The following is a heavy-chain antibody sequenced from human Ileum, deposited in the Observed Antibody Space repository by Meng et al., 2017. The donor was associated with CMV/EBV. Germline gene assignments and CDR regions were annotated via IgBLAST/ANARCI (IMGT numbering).Heavy chain of an antibody. V-gene: IGHV4-4*07. CDR2: ISSSGSI. D-gene: IGHD6-19*01. J-gene: IGHJ4*02. CDR3: ARAEADTGNFEY. Sequence: QVQLQESGPGLEKPSETLSLTCTVTDGSISYYYWSWIRQSADKGLEWIGRISSSGSINYNPSLESRLTLSVDTSKKQLSLKLSSVTAADTAVYYCARAEADTGNFEYWGQGTLVTVSS. CDR1: DGSISYYY.